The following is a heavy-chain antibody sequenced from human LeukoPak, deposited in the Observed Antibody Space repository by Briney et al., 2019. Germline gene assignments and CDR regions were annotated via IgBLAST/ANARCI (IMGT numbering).Heavy chain of an antibody. CDR2: IYYSGST. Sequence: PSETLSLTCTVSGGSISSYYWSWIRQPPGKGLEWIGYIYYSGSTNYNPSLKSRVTISVDTSKNQFSLKLSSVTAADTAVYYCARQSHFYGPDNYFDYWGQGTLVTVSS. CDR3: ARQSHFYGPDNYFDY. V-gene: IGHV4-59*01. J-gene: IGHJ4*02. D-gene: IGHD2/OR15-2a*01. CDR1: GGSISSYY.